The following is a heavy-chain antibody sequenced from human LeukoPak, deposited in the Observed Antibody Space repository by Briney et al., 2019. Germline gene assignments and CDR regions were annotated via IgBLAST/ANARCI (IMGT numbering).Heavy chain of an antibody. V-gene: IGHV1-2*02. D-gene: IGHD3-10*01. CDR3: ARYYIEGRCFDY. CDR2: INPNSGGT. J-gene: IGHJ4*02. Sequence: VASVKVSCKASGYTFTGHYMHWVRQAPGQGLEWMGWINPNSGGTNYAQKFQGRVTMTRDTSISTAYMELSRLRSDDTAVYYCARYYIEGRCFDYWGQGTLVTVSS. CDR1: GYTFTGHY.